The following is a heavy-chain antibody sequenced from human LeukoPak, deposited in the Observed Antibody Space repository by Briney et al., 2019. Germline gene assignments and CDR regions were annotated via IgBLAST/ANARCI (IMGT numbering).Heavy chain of an antibody. V-gene: IGHV3-30-3*01. CDR2: ISYDGSNK. Sequence: GGSLRLSCAASGFTFSSYAMHWVRQAPGKGLEWVAVISYDGSNKYYADSVKGRFTISRDNSKNTLYLQMNSLRAEDTAVYYCARDQGYRYGYGDFDYWGQGTLVTVSS. CDR3: ARDQGYRYGYGDFDY. CDR1: GFTFSSYA. D-gene: IGHD5-18*01. J-gene: IGHJ4*02.